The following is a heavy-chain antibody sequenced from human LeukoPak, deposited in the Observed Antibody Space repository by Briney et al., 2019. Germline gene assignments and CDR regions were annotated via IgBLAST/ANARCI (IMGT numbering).Heavy chain of an antibody. CDR3: ARVYGSGSYQNPQYYFDY. CDR2: ISSSSSTI. J-gene: IGHJ4*02. D-gene: IGHD3-10*01. Sequence: SGGSLRLSCAASGFTFSSYSMNWVRQAPGKGLEWVSYISSSSSTIYYADSVKGRFTISRDNAKNSLYLQMNSLRAEDTAVYYCARVYGSGSYQNPQYYFDYWGQGTLVTVSS. V-gene: IGHV3-48*01. CDR1: GFTFSSYS.